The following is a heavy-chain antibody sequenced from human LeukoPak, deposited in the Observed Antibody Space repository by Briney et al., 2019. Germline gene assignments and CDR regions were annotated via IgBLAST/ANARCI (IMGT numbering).Heavy chain of an antibody. CDR3: ARNYYDSSGYDY. V-gene: IGHV4-34*01. Sequence: SETLSLTCAVYGGSFSGHYWSWIRQPPGKGLEWIGEINHSGSTNYNPSLKSRVTISVDTSKNQFSLKLSSVTAADTAVYYCARNYYDSSGYDYWGQGTLVTVSS. CDR1: GGSFSGHY. CDR2: INHSGST. D-gene: IGHD3-22*01. J-gene: IGHJ4*02.